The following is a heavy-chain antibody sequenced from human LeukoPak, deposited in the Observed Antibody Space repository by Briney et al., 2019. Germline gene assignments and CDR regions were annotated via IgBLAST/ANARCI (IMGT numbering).Heavy chain of an antibody. CDR2: ISGSGGNT. D-gene: IGHD6-19*01. V-gene: IGHV3-23*01. J-gene: IGHJ1*01. Sequence: GGSLRLSCAASGFTFSSYAMSWVRQAPGKGLEWVSAISGSGGNTYYADSVKGRFTISRDNSKNTLYLQMNSLRAEDTAVYYCAKAPDVAVAGTNFQHWGQGTLVTVSS. CDR3: AKAPDVAVAGTNFQH. CDR1: GFTFSSYA.